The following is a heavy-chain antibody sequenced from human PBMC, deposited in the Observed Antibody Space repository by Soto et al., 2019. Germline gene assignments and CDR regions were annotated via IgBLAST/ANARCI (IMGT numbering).Heavy chain of an antibody. J-gene: IGHJ4*02. D-gene: IGHD5-12*01. CDR1: GGSISSGGYY. CDR2: IFYSRST. V-gene: IGHV4-31*03. Sequence: SETLSLTCTVSGGSISSGGYYWSWIRHHPGKGLEWFGYIFYSRSTFYSPSLKSRVTISVDTSKNQFSLKLSSVTAADTAVYYCARGRMHSGYDGDFDYWGQGTLVTVSS. CDR3: ARGRMHSGYDGDFDY.